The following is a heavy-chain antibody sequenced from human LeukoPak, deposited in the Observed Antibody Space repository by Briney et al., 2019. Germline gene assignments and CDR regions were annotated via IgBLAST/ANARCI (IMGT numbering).Heavy chain of an antibody. V-gene: IGHV3-23*01. CDR2: IILSGAST. J-gene: IGHJ6*03. CDR3: ARLSYDDRTLYHYYYMDV. CDR1: GFTFSNYA. Sequence: PGGSLRLSCAASGFTFSNYAMSWVRQAPGKGLEWVSTIILSGASTNYADSVKGRFTISRDNSKNTLYLQMNSLRDEDTAVYYCARLSYDDRTLYHYYYMDVWGKGTTVTVSS. D-gene: IGHD3-3*01.